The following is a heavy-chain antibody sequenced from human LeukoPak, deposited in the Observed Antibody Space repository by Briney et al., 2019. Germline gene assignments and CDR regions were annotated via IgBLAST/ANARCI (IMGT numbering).Heavy chain of an antibody. J-gene: IGHJ4*02. V-gene: IGHV1-18*03. Sequence: ASVKVSCKASGYTFTSYGISWVRQAPGQGLEWMGWISAYNGNTNYAQKLQGRVTMTTDTSTSTAYMELRSLRSDDMAVYYCAISGDALVVPAANYFDYWGQGTLVTVSS. D-gene: IGHD2-2*01. CDR1: GYTFTSYG. CDR2: ISAYNGNT. CDR3: AISGDALVVPAANYFDY.